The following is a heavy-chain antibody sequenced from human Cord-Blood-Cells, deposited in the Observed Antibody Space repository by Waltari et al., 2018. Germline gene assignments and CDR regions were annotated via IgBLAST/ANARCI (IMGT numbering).Heavy chain of an antibody. D-gene: IGHD6-13*01. J-gene: IGHJ3*02. CDR1: GGTFSSYA. V-gene: IGHV1-69*14. Sequence: QLVQSGAAVKKPGASVKVSCKASGGTFSSYAISWVRQAPGQGLEWMGGIIPIFGTANYAQKFQGRVTITADKSTSTAYMELSSLRSEDTAVYYCAYPRGIAAAGAFDIWGQGTMVTVSS. CDR3: AYPRGIAAAGAFDI. CDR2: IIPIFGTA.